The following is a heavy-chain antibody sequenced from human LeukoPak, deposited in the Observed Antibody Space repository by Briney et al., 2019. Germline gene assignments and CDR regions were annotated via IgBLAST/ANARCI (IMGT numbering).Heavy chain of an antibody. CDR3: NSRLKYVTPDT. V-gene: IGHV3-73*01. CDR2: MRDRHKNYAT. Sequence: GGSLRLSCTASGFAFHGYAVHWVRQSSGKGLEWVGCMRDRHKNYATIYAASMRGRFTISRDDSKTLTPLHMNTLKTDDTAVYFRNSRLKYVTPDTWGQGTLVTVSS. J-gene: IGHJ5*02. CDR1: GFAFHGYA. D-gene: IGHD2-21*02.